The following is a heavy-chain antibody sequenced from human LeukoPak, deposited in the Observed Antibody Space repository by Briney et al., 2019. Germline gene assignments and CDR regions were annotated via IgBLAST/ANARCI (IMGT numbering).Heavy chain of an antibody. CDR3: ARDSRYCSGDRCNSLFAFDI. CDR1: GFTFSNYK. Sequence: QPGGSLRLSCAASGFTFSNYKMNWVRQAPGKGLEWVAKIKQDGSEKYYVDSVKGRFTISRDNAKNSLDLQMSSLRAEDTAVYYCARDSRYCSGDRCNSLFAFDIWGQGTMVTVSS. V-gene: IGHV3-7*04. D-gene: IGHD2-15*01. CDR2: IKQDGSEK. J-gene: IGHJ3*02.